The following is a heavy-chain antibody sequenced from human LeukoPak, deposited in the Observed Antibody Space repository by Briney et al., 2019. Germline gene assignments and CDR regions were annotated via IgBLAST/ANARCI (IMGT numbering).Heavy chain of an antibody. CDR1: GGSISAYY. D-gene: IGHD3-9*01. CDR2: IYNSGS. V-gene: IGHV4-59*01. Sequence: SETLSLTCTVSGGSISAYYWSWIRQSPGKGLEWFGYIYNSGSNYNPSLKSRVTFSVDTSKNQFSLRLSSVTAADTAVYYCGRRTYYDTLTGYNYWYFDLWDRGTLVTVSS. J-gene: IGHJ2*01. CDR3: GRRTYYDTLTGYNYWYFDL.